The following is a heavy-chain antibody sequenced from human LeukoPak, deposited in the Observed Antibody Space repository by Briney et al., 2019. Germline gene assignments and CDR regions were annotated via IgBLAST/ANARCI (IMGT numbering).Heavy chain of an antibody. V-gene: IGHV3-30*03. D-gene: IGHD3-10*01. CDR2: ISHDGSFE. Sequence: GGSLRFSCAASGFTFSSYGMHWVRQAPGKGLEWVGTISHDGSFEFYADSVKGRFTISRDSSKSTLYLQMNSLRAEDTAVYYCARPQGSGSYYFDYWGQGTLVTVSS. J-gene: IGHJ4*02. CDR1: GFTFSSYG. CDR3: ARPQGSGSYYFDY.